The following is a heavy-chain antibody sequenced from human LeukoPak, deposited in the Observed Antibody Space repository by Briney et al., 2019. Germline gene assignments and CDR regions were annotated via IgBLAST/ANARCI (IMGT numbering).Heavy chain of an antibody. V-gene: IGHV7-4-1*02. CDR2: INTNTGNP. Sequence: ASVKVSCKASGYTFTSYAMNWVRQAPGRGLEWMGWINTNTGNPTYAQGFTGRFVFSLDTSVSTAYLQISSLKAEDTAVYYCARGRRAVAESLNWFDPWGQGTLVTVSS. D-gene: IGHD6-19*01. J-gene: IGHJ5*02. CDR1: GYTFTSYA. CDR3: ARGRRAVAESLNWFDP.